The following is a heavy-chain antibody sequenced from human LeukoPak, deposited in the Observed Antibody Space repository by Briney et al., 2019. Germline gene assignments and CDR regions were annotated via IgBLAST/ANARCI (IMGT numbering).Heavy chain of an antibody. Sequence: GGSLRLSCAASGFTFSSYAMTWVRQAPGKGPEWVSAISRSGDNAYYADSVKGRFTISRDNSKNTLYLQMNSLRAEDTAVYYCAKYVTMIVVISRFDPWGQGTLVTVSS. CDR3: AKYVTMIVVISRFDP. CDR2: ISRSGDNA. J-gene: IGHJ5*02. CDR1: GFTFSSYA. D-gene: IGHD3-22*01. V-gene: IGHV3-23*01.